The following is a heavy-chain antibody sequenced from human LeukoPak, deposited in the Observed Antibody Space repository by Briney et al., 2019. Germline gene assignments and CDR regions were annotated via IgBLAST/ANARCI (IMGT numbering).Heavy chain of an antibody. Sequence: STGGSTIYYADSVKGRFTISRDNAKNSLYLQMNSLRAEDTAVYYCARSGAAASIEGMDVWGKGTTVTISS. V-gene: IGHV3-48*03. J-gene: IGHJ6*04. CDR3: ARSGAAASIEGMDV. CDR2: STGGSTI. D-gene: IGHD6-13*01.